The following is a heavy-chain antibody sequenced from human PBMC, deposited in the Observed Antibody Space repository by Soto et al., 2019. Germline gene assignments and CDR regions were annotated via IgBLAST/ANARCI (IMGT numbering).Heavy chain of an antibody. CDR1: GGSFSGYY. CDR3: ARGRGPYYDILTGWVPPHYYGMDV. V-gene: IGHV4-34*01. D-gene: IGHD3-9*01. J-gene: IGHJ6*02. Sequence: PSETLSLTCAVYGGSFSGYYWSWIRQPPGKGLEWIGEINHSGSTNYNPSLKGRVTISVDTSKNQFSLKLSSVTAADTAVYYCARGRGPYYDILTGWVPPHYYGMDVWGQGTTVTVSS. CDR2: INHSGST.